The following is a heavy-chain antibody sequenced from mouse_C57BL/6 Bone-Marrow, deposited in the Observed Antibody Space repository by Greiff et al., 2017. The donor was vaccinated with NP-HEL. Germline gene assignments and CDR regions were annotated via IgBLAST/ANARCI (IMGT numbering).Heavy chain of an antibody. CDR2: IYPGVGDP. CDR3: ARGDYGSSRFGYAMDY. CDR1: GYAFGSYW. V-gene: IGHV1-80*01. J-gene: IGHJ4*01. Sequence: VQLHQSGAELVKPGASGKISCKASGYAFGSYWMNWVKERPGKGLGWIGQIYPGVGDPRYNGKFKGKAKLTADKSSSTAYMQVSSLTSEDSAVYFCARGDYGSSRFGYAMDYWGQGTSVTVSS. D-gene: IGHD1-1*01.